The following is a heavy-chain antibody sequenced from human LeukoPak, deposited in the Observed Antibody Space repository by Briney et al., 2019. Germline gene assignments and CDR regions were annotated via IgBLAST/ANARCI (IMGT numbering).Heavy chain of an antibody. CDR3: ARDRGGSHPVGYFDY. Sequence: SETLSLTCTVSGGSISSSSYYWGWIRQPPGKGLEWIGSIYYSGSTYYNPSLKSRVTISVDTSKNQFSLKLSSVTAADTAVYYCARDRGGSHPVGYFDYWGQGTLVTVSS. V-gene: IGHV4-39*07. D-gene: IGHD3-10*01. CDR1: GGSISSSSYY. CDR2: IYYSGST. J-gene: IGHJ4*02.